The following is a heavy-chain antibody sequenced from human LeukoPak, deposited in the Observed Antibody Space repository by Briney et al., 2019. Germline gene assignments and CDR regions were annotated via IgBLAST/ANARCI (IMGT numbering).Heavy chain of an antibody. CDR2: INPNSGGT. V-gene: IGHV1-2*02. D-gene: IGHD4-17*01. Sequence: GASVKVSCKASGGTFSSYAISWVRQAPGQGLEWTGWINPNSGGTNYAQKFQGRVTMTRDTSISTAYMELSSLRSEDTAVYYCARAWRLVSTVTTEKQYYFDYWGQGTLVTVSS. CDR1: GGTFSSYA. J-gene: IGHJ4*02. CDR3: ARAWRLVSTVTTEKQYYFDY.